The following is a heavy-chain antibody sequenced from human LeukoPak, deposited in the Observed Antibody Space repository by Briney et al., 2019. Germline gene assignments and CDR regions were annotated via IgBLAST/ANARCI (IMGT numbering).Heavy chain of an antibody. D-gene: IGHD6-19*01. CDR1: GGTFSSYA. CDR2: IIPIFGTA. J-gene: IGHJ3*02. V-gene: IGHV1-69*05. Sequence: GASVKVSCKASGGTFSSYAISWVRQAPGQGLEWMGGIIPIFGTANYAQKFQGRVTITTDESTSTAYMELSSLRSEDTAVYYCATDGGIAVQKDAFDIWGQGTMVTVSS. CDR3: ATDGGIAVQKDAFDI.